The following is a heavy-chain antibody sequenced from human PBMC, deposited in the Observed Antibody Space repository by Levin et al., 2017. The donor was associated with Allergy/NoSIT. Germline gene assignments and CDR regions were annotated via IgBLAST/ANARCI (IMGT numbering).Heavy chain of an antibody. Sequence: GESLKISCKASGYTFTSYGISWVRQAPGQGLEWMGWISAYNGNTNYAQKLQGRVTMTTDTSTSTAYMELRSLRSDDTAVYYCARVGDVDIVATWGAFDIWGQGTMVTVSS. CDR3: ARVGDVDIVATWGAFDI. CDR1: GYTFTSYG. J-gene: IGHJ3*02. CDR2: ISAYNGNT. V-gene: IGHV1-18*01. D-gene: IGHD5-12*01.